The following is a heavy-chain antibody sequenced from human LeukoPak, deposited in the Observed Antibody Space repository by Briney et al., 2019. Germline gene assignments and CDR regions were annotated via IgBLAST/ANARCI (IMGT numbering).Heavy chain of an antibody. CDR1: GGSISGYY. J-gene: IGHJ4*02. CDR2: IYNSGST. CDR3: ARAAHYSSRNFDF. V-gene: IGHV4-59*01. Sequence: SGTLSLTCSVSGGSISGYYWSWIRQPPGKGLEWIGYIYNSGSTNYNPFLKSRVTISVVTSKNQLSLKLKSVTAADTAVYYCARAAHYSSRNFDFWGQGTLVTVSS. D-gene: IGHD6-13*01.